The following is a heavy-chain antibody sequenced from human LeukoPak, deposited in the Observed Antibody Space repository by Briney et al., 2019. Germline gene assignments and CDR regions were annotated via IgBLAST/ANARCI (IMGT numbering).Heavy chain of an antibody. CDR1: GSTFSFYT. J-gene: IGHJ4*02. V-gene: IGHV3-21*01. CDR2: ISSSSGHI. D-gene: IGHD7-27*01. Sequence: GGSLRLSCADSGSTFSFYTMNWVRQAPGKGLEWVSSISSSSGHIHYADSVKGRFTISRDNAKNSLYLQMNSVRTEDTAIYYCARTGVAYDFDYWGQGTLVTVSS. CDR3: ARTGVAYDFDY.